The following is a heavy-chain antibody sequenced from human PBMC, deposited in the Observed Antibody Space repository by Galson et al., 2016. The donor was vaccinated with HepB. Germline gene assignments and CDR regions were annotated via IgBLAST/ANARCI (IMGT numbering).Heavy chain of an antibody. J-gene: IGHJ2*01. V-gene: IGHV4-59*08. CDR3: ARQDQCGNDCYTEWFFGL. CDR1: GGSMSNSY. D-gene: IGHD2-21*02. Sequence: SETLSLTCIVSGGSMSNSYWSWIRQTPGKGLECIGYIYYNGITEYNPSFRSRLTLSIDPSKNQFSLKLSSVTTADTAIYYCARQDQCGNDCYTEWFFGLWGRGTLVTVSS. CDR2: IYYNGIT.